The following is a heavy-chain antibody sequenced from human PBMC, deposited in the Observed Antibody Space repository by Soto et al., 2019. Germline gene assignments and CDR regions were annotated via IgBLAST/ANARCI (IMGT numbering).Heavy chain of an antibody. CDR3: ARRVEWLFGGMDV. CDR1: GYSFTSYW. V-gene: IGHV5-51*01. J-gene: IGHJ6*02. CDR2: IYPGDSDT. D-gene: IGHD3-3*01. Sequence: GESLKISCKGSGYSFTSYWIGWVGQMPGKGLEWMGIIYPGDSDTRYSPSFQGQVTISADKSISTAYLQWSSLKASDTAMYYCARRVEWLFGGMDVWGQGTTVTVSS.